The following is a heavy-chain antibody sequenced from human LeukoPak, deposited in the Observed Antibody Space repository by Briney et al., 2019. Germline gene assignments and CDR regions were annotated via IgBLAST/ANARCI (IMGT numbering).Heavy chain of an antibody. CDR1: GYTFTGYY. J-gene: IGHJ4*02. D-gene: IGHD1-1*01. CDR3: ARDKTGTTILGDY. V-gene: IGHV1-2*02. Sequence: GASVKVSCKASGYTFTGYYMHWVRQAPGQGLEWMGWINPNSGGTNYAQKFKGRVTMTRDTSISTNYMELSRLRSDDTAVYYCARDKTGTTILGDYWGQGSLVTVSS. CDR2: INPNSGGT.